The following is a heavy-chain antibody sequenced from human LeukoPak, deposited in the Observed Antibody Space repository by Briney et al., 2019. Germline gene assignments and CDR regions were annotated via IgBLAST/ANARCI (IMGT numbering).Heavy chain of an antibody. J-gene: IGHJ4*02. D-gene: IGHD4/OR15-4a*01. Sequence: GGSLRLSCAASGFIFSDYAMHWVRQAPGKGLEWVAVISYDGTNKNYADSVKGRFTISRDNSKNTLYLQMNSLRAEDTAVYYCARRAGAYSHPYDYWGQGTLVTVSS. CDR3: ARRAGAYSHPYDY. CDR2: ISYDGTNK. CDR1: GFIFSDYA. V-gene: IGHV3-30*14.